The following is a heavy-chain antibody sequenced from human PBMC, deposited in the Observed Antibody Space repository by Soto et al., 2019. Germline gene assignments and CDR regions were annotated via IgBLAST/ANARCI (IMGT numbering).Heavy chain of an antibody. D-gene: IGHD6-19*01. CDR1: GFTFSSYG. CDR3: AKGYSSGWYGWYFQH. V-gene: IGHV3-30*18. J-gene: IGHJ1*01. CDR2: LSYDGSNK. Sequence: GGSLRLSCAASGFTFSSYGMHWVRQAPGKVLEWVAVLSYDGSNKYYADSVKGRFTISRDNSKNTLYLQMNSLRAEDTAVYYCAKGYSSGWYGWYFQHWGQGTLVTVSS.